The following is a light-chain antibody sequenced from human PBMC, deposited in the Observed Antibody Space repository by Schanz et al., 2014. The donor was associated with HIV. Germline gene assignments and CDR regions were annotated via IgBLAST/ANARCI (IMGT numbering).Light chain of an antibody. Sequence: QSVLTQPPSASGTPGQRVTISCSGSSSNIGTNPVDWFQQLPGTAPKLVIYNTYHRPSGVPDRFSGSQSGTSASLAISGLQSEDEADFFCATWDDSLDGWVFGGGTKLTVL. CDR3: ATWDDSLDGWV. CDR1: SSNIGTNP. J-gene: IGLJ3*02. CDR2: NTY. V-gene: IGLV1-44*01.